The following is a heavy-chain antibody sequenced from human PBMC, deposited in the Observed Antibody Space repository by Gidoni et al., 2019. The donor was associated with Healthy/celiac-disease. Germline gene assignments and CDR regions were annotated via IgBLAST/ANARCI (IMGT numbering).Heavy chain of an antibody. CDR3: ARGVRWDYGDYDPSEYYFDY. Sequence: QVQLVESGGGVVQPGRSLRLSCAASGFTFSSYAMHWVRQAPGKGLGWVAVISYDGSNKYYADSVKGRFTISRDNSKNTLYLQMNSLRAEDTAVYYCARGVRWDYGDYDPSEYYFDYWGQGTLVTVSS. D-gene: IGHD4-17*01. CDR1: GFTFSSYA. V-gene: IGHV3-30-3*01. CDR2: ISYDGSNK. J-gene: IGHJ4*02.